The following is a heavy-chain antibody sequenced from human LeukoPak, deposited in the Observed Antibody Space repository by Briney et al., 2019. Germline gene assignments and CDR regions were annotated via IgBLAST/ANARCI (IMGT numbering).Heavy chain of an antibody. CDR2: IRQDGSDE. V-gene: IGHV3-7*01. Sequence: GSLRLSCAASGISLSSLWMSWFRQAPGKGLEWVAGIRQDGSDEHYVASVKGRFTISRDSTSLFLQMNSLRAEDTAVYYCAGGQGWHFDLWGRGTLITVSS. CDR1: GISLSSLW. CDR3: AGGQGWHFDL. J-gene: IGHJ2*01. D-gene: IGHD2-15*01.